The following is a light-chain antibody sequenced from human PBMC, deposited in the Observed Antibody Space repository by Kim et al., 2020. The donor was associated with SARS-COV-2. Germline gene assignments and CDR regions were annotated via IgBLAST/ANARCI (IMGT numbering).Light chain of an antibody. Sequence: DIQMTQSPSSLSASVGDRVTITCRASQSISSWLAWYQQKPEKAPKSLIHAASSLQSGVPSRFRGSGSGTDFTLTINSLQPEDFATYYCQQYDSYPRTFGQGTKVDIK. CDR2: AAS. CDR1: QSISSW. CDR3: QQYDSYPRT. J-gene: IGKJ1*01. V-gene: IGKV1D-16*01.